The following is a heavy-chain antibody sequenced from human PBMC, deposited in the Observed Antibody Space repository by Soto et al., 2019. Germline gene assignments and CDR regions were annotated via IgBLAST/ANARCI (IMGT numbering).Heavy chain of an antibody. D-gene: IGHD6-19*01. CDR2: ISAYNGNT. CDR1: GYTFTSYV. Sequence: QVQLVQSGAEVKKPGASVKVSCRASGYTFTSYVISWVRQAPAQGLEWMGWISAYNGNTNFAQKLQGRVTMTTDTSTSTAYMELRSLRSDDRAVYYCARVVATVAGPYGMDVWGQGTTVTVSS. J-gene: IGHJ6*02. CDR3: ARVVATVAGPYGMDV. V-gene: IGHV1-18*01.